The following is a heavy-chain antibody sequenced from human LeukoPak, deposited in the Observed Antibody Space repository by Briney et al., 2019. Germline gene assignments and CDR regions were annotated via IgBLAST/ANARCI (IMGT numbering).Heavy chain of an antibody. CDR1: GGTFSSYA. J-gene: IGHJ4*02. Sequence: GASVKVSCKASGGTFSSYAISWVRQAPGQGLEWMGIINPSGGSTSYAQKFQGRVTMTRDTSTSTVYMELSSLRSEDTAVYYCARVLRELERDPGDYWGQGTLVTVSS. D-gene: IGHD1-1*01. V-gene: IGHV1-46*01. CDR3: ARVLRELERDPGDY. CDR2: INPSGGST.